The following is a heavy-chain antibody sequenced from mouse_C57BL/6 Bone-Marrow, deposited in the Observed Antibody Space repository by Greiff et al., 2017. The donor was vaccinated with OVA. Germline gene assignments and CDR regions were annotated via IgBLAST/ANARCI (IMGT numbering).Heavy chain of an antibody. CDR2: INPSSGYT. CDR1: GYTFTSYT. V-gene: IGHV1-4*01. D-gene: IGHD5-1*01. J-gene: IGHJ4*01. CDR3: ARAGDEYVYAMDY. Sequence: QVQLQQSGAELARPGASVKMSCKASGYTFTSYTMHWVKQRPGQGLEWIGYINPSSGYTKYNQKFKDKATLTADKSSSTAYMQLSSLTSEDSAVYYSARAGDEYVYAMDYRGQGASVTVSS.